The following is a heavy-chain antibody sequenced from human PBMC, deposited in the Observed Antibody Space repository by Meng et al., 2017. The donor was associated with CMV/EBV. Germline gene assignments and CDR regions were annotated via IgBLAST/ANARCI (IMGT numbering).Heavy chain of an antibody. J-gene: IGHJ3*02. CDR2: IIPIFGTA. D-gene: IGHD6-13*01. CDR3: ARTPQIAAAGGQYAFDI. CDR1: GGTFSSYA. V-gene: IGHV1-69*05. Sequence: SVKVSCKASGGTFSSYAISWVRQAPGQGLEWMGGIIPIFGTANYAQKFQGRVTITTDESTSTAYMELSSLRSEDTAAYYCARTPQIAAAGGQYAFDIWGQETMVTVSS.